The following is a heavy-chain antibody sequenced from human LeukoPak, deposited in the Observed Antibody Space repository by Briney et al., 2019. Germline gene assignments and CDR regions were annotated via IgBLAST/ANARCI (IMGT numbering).Heavy chain of an antibody. CDR2: ISGSGGST. CDR1: EFTFSTYA. D-gene: IGHD3-16*01. Sequence: GGSLRLSCAASEFTFSTYAMNWVRQAPGKGLEWVSAISGSGGSTYYADSVKGRFTISRDNSKNTLYLQMNSLRAEDTAVYFCAKRVFGSSFDPWGQGTLVTVSS. V-gene: IGHV3-23*01. CDR3: AKRVFGSSFDP. J-gene: IGHJ5*02.